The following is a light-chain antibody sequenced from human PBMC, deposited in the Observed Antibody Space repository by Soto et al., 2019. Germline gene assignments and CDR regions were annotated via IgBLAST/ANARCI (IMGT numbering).Light chain of an antibody. V-gene: IGKV3-20*01. J-gene: IGKJ2*01. CDR3: QHYGSSPYT. Sequence: EIVLTQSPDTLSLSPGERATLSCRASQSVISSYLAWYQQKPGQAPRLLIHFASDRATGTPDRFSGSGSGTDFTLTISRLEPEDFAVYYCQHYGSSPYTFGQGTKVDIK. CDR2: FAS. CDR1: QSVISSY.